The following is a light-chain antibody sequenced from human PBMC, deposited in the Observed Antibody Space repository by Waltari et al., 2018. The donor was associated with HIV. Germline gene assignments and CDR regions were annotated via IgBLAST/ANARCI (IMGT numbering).Light chain of an antibody. J-gene: IGKJ4*01. CDR1: QGISSY. CDR2: AAS. Sequence: DIQLTQAPSFLSESVGNRITITCRASQGISSYLAWSQQKPGNAPKLLIYAASTFQSGVPFRFSGSGSGTEFTLTISSLQPEDFATYYCQQLNSFPRTFGGGTKVETK. CDR3: QQLNSFPRT. V-gene: IGKV1-9*01.